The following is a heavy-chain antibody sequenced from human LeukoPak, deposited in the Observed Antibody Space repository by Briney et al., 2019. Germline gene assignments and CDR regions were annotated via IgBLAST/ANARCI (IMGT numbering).Heavy chain of an antibody. D-gene: IGHD3-22*01. CDR1: GFTFSSYS. V-gene: IGHV3-21*01. CDR2: ISSSSSYI. J-gene: IGHJ4*02. Sequence: PGGSLRLSCAASGFTFSSYSMNWVRQAPGKGLEWVSSISSSSSYIYYADSVKGRFTISRDNAKNSVYLQVNSLRAEDTAMYYCARWYDYGSKGYSYYFDYWGQGTLVTVSS. CDR3: ARWYDYGSKGYSYYFDY.